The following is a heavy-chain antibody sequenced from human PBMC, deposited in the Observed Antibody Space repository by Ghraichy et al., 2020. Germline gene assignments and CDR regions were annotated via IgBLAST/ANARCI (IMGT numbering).Heavy chain of an antibody. CDR1: GFTFSSYA. Sequence: GGSLRLSCAASGFTFSSYAMSWVRQAPGKGLEWVSAISGSGGSTYYADSVKGRFTISRDNSKNTLYLQMNSLRAEDTAVYYCAKYSSGYSIPYYFDYWGQGTLVTVSS. J-gene: IGHJ4*02. CDR3: AKYSSGYSIPYYFDY. CDR2: ISGSGGST. V-gene: IGHV3-23*01. D-gene: IGHD3-22*01.